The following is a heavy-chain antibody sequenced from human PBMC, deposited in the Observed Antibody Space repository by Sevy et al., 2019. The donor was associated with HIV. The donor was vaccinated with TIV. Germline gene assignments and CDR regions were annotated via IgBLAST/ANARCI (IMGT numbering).Heavy chain of an antibody. CDR3: TRWKGVQSSFDL. D-gene: IGHD3-3*01. V-gene: IGHV3-49*04. Sequence: GGSLRLSCTASGFTFADYSMNWVRQAPGKGLEWVAFLKNKANGGTVDDAASVKGRFSISRDDSKSIVYLQMNDLKTDDTGVYYCTRWKGVQSSFDLWGQGALVTVSS. CDR2: LKNKANGGTV. CDR1: GFTFADYS. J-gene: IGHJ4*02.